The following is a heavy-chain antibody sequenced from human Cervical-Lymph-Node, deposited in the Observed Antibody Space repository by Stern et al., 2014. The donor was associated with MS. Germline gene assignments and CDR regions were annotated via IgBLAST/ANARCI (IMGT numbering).Heavy chain of an antibody. D-gene: IGHD3-9*01. J-gene: IGHJ4*02. V-gene: IGHV1-69*01. CDR3: ARGWSYDILTGYSY. CDR1: GGTFINYA. Sequence: VQLVESGAEVKKPGSSVKVSCKASGGTFINYAIRWVRQAPGQGLEWMGGITPIFGKANYAQKFQGRVTITADESTSTAYMEVSSLRSEDTAVYYCARGWSYDILTGYSYWGQGTLVTVSS. CDR2: ITPIFGKA.